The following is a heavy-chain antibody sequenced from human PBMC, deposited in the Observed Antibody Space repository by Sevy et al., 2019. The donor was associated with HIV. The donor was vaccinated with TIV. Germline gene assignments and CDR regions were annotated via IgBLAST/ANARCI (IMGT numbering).Heavy chain of an antibody. Sequence: SETLSLTCAVSGGSISSSNWWSWVRQPPGKGLEWIGEIHRSGSTNYNPSLKSRVTISVDKSKNQFSLKLSSVTAADTAVYYCARGSYGSGSYQYDWGQGTLVTVSS. CDR1: GGSISSSNW. D-gene: IGHD3-10*01. V-gene: IGHV4-4*02. CDR2: IHRSGST. J-gene: IGHJ4*02. CDR3: ARGSYGSGSYQYD.